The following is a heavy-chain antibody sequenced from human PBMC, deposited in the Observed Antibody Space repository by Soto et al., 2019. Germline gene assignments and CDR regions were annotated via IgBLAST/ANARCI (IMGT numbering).Heavy chain of an antibody. CDR2: IYYSGST. CDR3: ARGVSAMGYFDY. D-gene: IGHD3-16*01. V-gene: IGHV4-59*01. J-gene: IGHJ4*02. Sequence: SETLCLTCSVSGGSISSYYWSWIRQPPGKGLEWIGYIYYSGSTNYNPSLKSRVTISVDTSKNQFSLKLSSVTAADTAVYYCARGVSAMGYFDYWGQGTLVTVSS. CDR1: GGSISSYY.